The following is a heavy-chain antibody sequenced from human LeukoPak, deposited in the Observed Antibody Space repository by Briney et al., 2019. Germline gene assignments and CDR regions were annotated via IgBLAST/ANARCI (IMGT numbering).Heavy chain of an antibody. D-gene: IGHD6-13*01. CDR1: GGSFSGYY. CDR3: ARYMIPATGRNWFDP. CDR2: INHSGST. J-gene: IGHJ5*02. Sequence: SETLSLTCAVYGGSFSGYYWSWIRQPPGKGLEWIGEINHSGSTNYNPSLKSRVTISVDTSKNQFSLKLSSVTAADTAVYFCARYMIPATGRNWFDPWGQGTLVTVSS. V-gene: IGHV4-34*01.